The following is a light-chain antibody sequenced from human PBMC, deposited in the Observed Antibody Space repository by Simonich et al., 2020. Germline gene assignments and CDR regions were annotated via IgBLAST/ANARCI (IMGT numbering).Light chain of an antibody. Sequence: SYELPQPPSVSVSQGQPASITCPGDKLGEKYACWYQQTPGQPPVLVIYQYSKRPSGIPERFSGSKSGNTATLTISGTQAMDEADYYCQAWDSSTVVFGGGTKLTVL. CDR3: QAWDSSTVV. J-gene: IGLJ2*01. V-gene: IGLV3-1*01. CDR1: KLGEKY. CDR2: QYS.